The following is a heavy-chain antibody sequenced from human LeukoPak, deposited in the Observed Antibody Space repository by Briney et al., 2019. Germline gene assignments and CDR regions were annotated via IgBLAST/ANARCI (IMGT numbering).Heavy chain of an antibody. D-gene: IGHD6-19*01. CDR2: IYTRGST. CDR1: GGSINNYY. Sequence: PSETLSLTCTVSGGSINNYYWSWIRQPAGKGLEWIGRIYTRGSTNYNPSLKSRVTMSVDTSKNQFSLKLSSVTAADTAVYYCARSSGWHHLSYDYWGQGTLVTVSS. CDR3: ARSSGWHHLSYDY. V-gene: IGHV4-4*07. J-gene: IGHJ4*02.